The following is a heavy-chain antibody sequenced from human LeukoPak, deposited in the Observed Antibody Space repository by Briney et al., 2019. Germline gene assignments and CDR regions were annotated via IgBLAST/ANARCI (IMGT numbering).Heavy chain of an antibody. J-gene: IGHJ4*02. V-gene: IGHV3-66*01. CDR3: ARDLPFGY. CDR2: IYSGGNT. Sequence: GGSLRLSCAASGFTVNSNYMSWVRQAPGKGLEWVAVIYSGGNTYYADSVKGRFTISRDNSKNTLYLQMTSLRAEDTAMYYCARDLPFGYWGQGTLVTVSS. CDR1: GFTVNSNY.